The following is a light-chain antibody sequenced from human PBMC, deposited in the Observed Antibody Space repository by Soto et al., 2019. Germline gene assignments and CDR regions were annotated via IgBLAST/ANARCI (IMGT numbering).Light chain of an antibody. V-gene: IGKV2-28*01. J-gene: IGKJ4*01. CDR1: QSLLHSNGHNY. CDR2: LGS. CDR3: MQALQTPLT. Sequence: DIVMTQSLLSLPVTPGEPASISCRSSQSLLHSNGHNYLDWYVQKPGQSPQLLIYLGSHRASGVHDRFSGSGSGRDFTLKISRVEAEDVGVYYCMQALQTPLTFGGGTKVEIK.